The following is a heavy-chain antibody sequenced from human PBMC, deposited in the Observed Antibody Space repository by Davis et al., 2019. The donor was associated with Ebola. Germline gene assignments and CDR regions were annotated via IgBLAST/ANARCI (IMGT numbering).Heavy chain of an antibody. J-gene: IGHJ4*02. D-gene: IGHD3-16*01. CDR1: GGSFSGYY. CDR2: INHSGST. CDR3: ARDSREMITFGGVEN. Sequence: SETLSLTCAVYGGSFSGYYWSWIRQPPGKGLEWIGEINHSGSTNYNPSLKSRVTISVDTSKNQFSLKLSSVTAADTAVYYCARDSREMITFGGVENWGQGTLVTVSS. V-gene: IGHV4-34*01.